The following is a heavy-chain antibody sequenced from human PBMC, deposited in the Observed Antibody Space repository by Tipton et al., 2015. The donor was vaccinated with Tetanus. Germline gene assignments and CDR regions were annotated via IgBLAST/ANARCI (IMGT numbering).Heavy chain of an antibody. V-gene: IGHV4-39*07. CDR2: VSYSGRT. CDR3: ARDRGVRGGYYYYHGMDV. J-gene: IGHJ6*02. Sequence: TLSLTCIVSGGSLRTSDYYGAWVRQSPGKGLEWIGSVSYSGRTYYNPSLKSRVTMSADTSKNQISLNLSSVTAADTAVYYCARDRGVRGGYYYYHGMDVWGQGTTVTVSS. CDR1: GGSLRTSDYY. D-gene: IGHD3-10*01.